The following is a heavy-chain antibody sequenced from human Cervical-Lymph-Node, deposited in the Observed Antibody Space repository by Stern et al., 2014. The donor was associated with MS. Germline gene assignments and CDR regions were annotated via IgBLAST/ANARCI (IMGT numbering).Heavy chain of an antibody. V-gene: IGHV5-51*01. CDR2: IYPGDSDT. J-gene: IGHJ4*02. CDR1: GYSFTTWW. CDR3: ARQRGTSEIDY. D-gene: IGHD3-16*01. Sequence: EVKLLESGAEAKKAGESLKISCQGSGYSFTTWWTGWVRQKPGKGLEWMGIIYPGDSDTRYSPSFQGQVTISADKSINTAYLGWSSLKASDTAMYYCARQRGTSEIDYWGQGTLVTVSS.